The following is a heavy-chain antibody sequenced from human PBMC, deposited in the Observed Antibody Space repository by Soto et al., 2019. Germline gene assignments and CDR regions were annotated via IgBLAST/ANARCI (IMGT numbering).Heavy chain of an antibody. CDR2: INAGNGNT. V-gene: IGHV1-3*01. CDR1: GYTFTNYA. J-gene: IGHJ2*01. D-gene: IGHD1-26*01. Sequence: QVQLVQSGAEVKKPGASVKVSCKASGYTFTNYAMHWVRQAPGQRLEWMGWINAGNGNTKYSQKFRGRVTITRDTSASTAYMELSSLRSEDTAVYCCARGGSLYWYFDLWGRGTLVTVSS. CDR3: ARGGSLYWYFDL.